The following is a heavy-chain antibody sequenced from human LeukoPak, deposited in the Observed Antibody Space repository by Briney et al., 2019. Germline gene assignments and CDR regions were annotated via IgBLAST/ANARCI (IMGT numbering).Heavy chain of an antibody. D-gene: IGHD3-9*01. J-gene: IGHJ5*02. CDR1: GGSISSYY. CDR3: ARFDRGFPSWFDP. Sequence: SETLSLTCTVSGGSISSYYWSWIRQPPGKGLEWIGYIYYSGSTNYNPSLKSRVTISVDTSKNQFSLKLSSVTAADTAVYYCARFDRGFPSWFDPWGQGTLVTVSS. CDR2: IYYSGST. V-gene: IGHV4-59*08.